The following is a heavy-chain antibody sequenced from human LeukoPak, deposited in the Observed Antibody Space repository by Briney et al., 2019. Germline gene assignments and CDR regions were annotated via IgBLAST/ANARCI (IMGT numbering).Heavy chain of an antibody. CDR2: INYSGNT. J-gene: IGHJ4*02. Sequence: SETLSLTCTVSGDSISSGTYYWGWIRQHPGKGLVWIGYINYSGNTYYNPSLKSRVTISVDTSKNLFSLKLNSVTAADTAVYYCARYCSGVSCYAFDYWGQGTLVTDSS. CDR3: ARYCSGVSCYAFDY. CDR1: GDSISSGTYY. V-gene: IGHV4-31*03. D-gene: IGHD2-15*01.